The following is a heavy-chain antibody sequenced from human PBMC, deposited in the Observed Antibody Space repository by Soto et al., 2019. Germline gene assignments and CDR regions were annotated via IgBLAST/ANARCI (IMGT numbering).Heavy chain of an antibody. CDR2: IYSGGST. Sequence: PGGSLRLSCAASGFTVSSNYMSWVRQAPGKGLEWVSVIYSGGSTYYADSVKGRFTISRDNSKNTLYLQMNSLRAEDTAVYYCARCLVVVAADYYGMDVWGQGTTVTVSS. CDR1: GFTVSSNY. D-gene: IGHD2-15*01. J-gene: IGHJ6*02. V-gene: IGHV3-53*01. CDR3: ARCLVVVAADYYGMDV.